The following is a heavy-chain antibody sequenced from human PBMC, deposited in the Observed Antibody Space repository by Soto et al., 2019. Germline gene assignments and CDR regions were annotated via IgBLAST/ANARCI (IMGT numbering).Heavy chain of an antibody. Sequence: QITLKESGPTLVKPTQTLTLTCTFSGFSLSTSGVGVGWIRQPPGKALEWLALIYWNDDKRYSPSLKSRLTIPQDTSKNPVVPTITHMEPVDPANIYRAHTSPFRWRWGQGTLVTVSS. V-gene: IGHV2-5*01. J-gene: IGHJ4*02. CDR3: AHTSPFRWR. CDR1: GFSLSTSGVG. CDR2: IYWNDDK.